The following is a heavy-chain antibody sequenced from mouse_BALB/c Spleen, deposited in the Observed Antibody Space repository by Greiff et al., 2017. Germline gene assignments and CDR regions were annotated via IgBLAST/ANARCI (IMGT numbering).Heavy chain of an antibody. CDR2: INPSNGRT. D-gene: IGHD1-2*01. J-gene: IGHJ2*01. Sequence: QVQLQQSGPELVKPGASVKLSCKASGYTFTSYWMHWVKQRPGQGLEWIGEINPSNGRTNYNEKFKSKATLTVDKSSSTAYMQLSSLTSEDSAVYYCARCGIHYYGLFDYWGQGTTLTVSS. CDR3: ARCGIHYYGLFDY. CDR1: GYTFTSYW. V-gene: IGHV1S81*02.